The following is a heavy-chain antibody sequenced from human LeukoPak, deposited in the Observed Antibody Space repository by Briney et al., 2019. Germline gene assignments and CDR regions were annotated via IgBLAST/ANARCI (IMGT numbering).Heavy chain of an antibody. CDR1: GGSISSSSYY. D-gene: IGHD3-22*01. J-gene: IGHJ5*02. V-gene: IGHV4-39*01. CDR2: IYYSGST. Sequence: SETLSLTCTVSGGSISSSSYYWGWIRQPPGKGLEWIGSIYYSGSTYYNPSLKSRVTISVDTSKNQFSLKLSSVAAADTAVYYCACLRGYNSWGQGTLVTVSS. CDR3: ACLRGYNS.